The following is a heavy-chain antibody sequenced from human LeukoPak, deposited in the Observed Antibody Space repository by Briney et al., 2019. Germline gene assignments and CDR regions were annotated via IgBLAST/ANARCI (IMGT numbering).Heavy chain of an antibody. D-gene: IGHD2-15*01. J-gene: IGHJ4*02. Sequence: GGSLRLSCAASGFTFSSYAITWVRQAPGKGLEWVSAVSSNGAKTYYADSVKGRFTISRDNYKNSLYLQMNSLRDEDTAVYYCARRYCSGGSCSFDYWGQGTLVTVSS. CDR2: VSSNGAKT. CDR1: GFTFSSYA. CDR3: ARRYCSGGSCSFDY. V-gene: IGHV3-23*01.